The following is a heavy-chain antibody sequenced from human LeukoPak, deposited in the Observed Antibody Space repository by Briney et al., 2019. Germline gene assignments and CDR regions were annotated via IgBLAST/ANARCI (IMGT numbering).Heavy chain of an antibody. Sequence: GGSLRLSCAASGFTFSTYAMHWVRQAPGKGLEWVAVISYDGSNKYYADSVKGRFTISRDNSKNTLYLQMNSLIAEDTALYYCAKDTGYYYDSSNYWVWGQGTLVTVSS. CDR2: ISYDGSNK. CDR3: AKDTGYYYDSSNYWV. D-gene: IGHD3-22*01. CDR1: GFTFSTYA. J-gene: IGHJ4*02. V-gene: IGHV3-30*04.